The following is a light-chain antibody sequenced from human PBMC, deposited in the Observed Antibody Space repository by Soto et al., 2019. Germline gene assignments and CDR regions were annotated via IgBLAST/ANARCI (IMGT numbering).Light chain of an antibody. Sequence: AVIQPPSASGSPGQSVTISCTGTSSDVGGYNYVSWYQQHPGKAPKLMIYEVSKRPSGVPDRFSGSKSGNTASLTVSGLQAEDEADYYCSSYAGSNNLVFGGGTKVTVL. CDR1: SSDVGGYNY. CDR2: EVS. V-gene: IGLV2-8*01. CDR3: SSYAGSNNLV. J-gene: IGLJ2*01.